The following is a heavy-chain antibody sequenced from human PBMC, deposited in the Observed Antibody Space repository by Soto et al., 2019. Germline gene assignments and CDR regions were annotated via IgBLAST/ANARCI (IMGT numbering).Heavy chain of an antibody. CDR2: ISGSGGIT. V-gene: IGHV3-23*01. Sequence: VQLLESGGGLVQPGGYLRLSCAASGFTFSSYAMSWVRQAPGKGLERVSAISGSGGITYYADSVKGRFTISRDNSKNTLYLQMNSLRAEDKAVYYCAKDATYNWNLLQGGEFDYWGQGTLVTVSS. CDR3: AKDATYNWNLLQGGEFDY. J-gene: IGHJ4*02. D-gene: IGHD1-7*01. CDR1: GFTFSSYA.